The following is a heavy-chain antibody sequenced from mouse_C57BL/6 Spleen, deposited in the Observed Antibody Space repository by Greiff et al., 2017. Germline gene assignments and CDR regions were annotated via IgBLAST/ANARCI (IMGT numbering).Heavy chain of an antibody. CDR1: GYTFTSYW. Sequence: QVQLQQPGAELVMPGASVKLSCKASGYTFTSYWMHWVKQRPGQGLEWIGEIDPSDSYTNYNQKFKGKTTLTVDKSSSTAYMQLSSLTSEDSAVYYCARGKWFGRRGFDYWGQGTTLTVSS. J-gene: IGHJ2*01. CDR2: IDPSDSYT. V-gene: IGHV1-69*01. CDR3: ARGKWFGRRGFDY. D-gene: IGHD1-3*01.